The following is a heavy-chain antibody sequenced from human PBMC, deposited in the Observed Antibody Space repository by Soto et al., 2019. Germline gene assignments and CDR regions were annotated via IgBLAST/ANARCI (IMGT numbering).Heavy chain of an antibody. CDR2: ISAYNGNT. Sequence: ASVKVSCKASGYTFTSYGISWVRQAPGQGLEWMGWISAYNGNTNYAQKLQGRVTMTTDTSTSTAYMELRSLRSDDTAVYYCARARAAIRDYYYYAMDVWGQGTTVTVSS. D-gene: IGHD2-2*02. V-gene: IGHV1-18*01. CDR3: ARARAAIRDYYYYAMDV. CDR1: GYTFTSYG. J-gene: IGHJ6*02.